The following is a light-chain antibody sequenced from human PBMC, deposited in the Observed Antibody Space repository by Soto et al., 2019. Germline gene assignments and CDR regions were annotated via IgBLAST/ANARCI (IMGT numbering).Light chain of an antibody. CDR1: QTLLHSNGNNY. J-gene: IGKJ5*01. V-gene: IGKV2-28*01. CDR2: LGS. Sequence: EIVMTQSPLSLSVTPGESASISCRSSQTLLHSNGNNYFDWYLQKPGQSPQLLIYLGSNRASGVPDRCSGSGSGTDFTLKISRVEAEDVGVYYCMQALQTPLTFGQGTRLEIK. CDR3: MQALQTPLT.